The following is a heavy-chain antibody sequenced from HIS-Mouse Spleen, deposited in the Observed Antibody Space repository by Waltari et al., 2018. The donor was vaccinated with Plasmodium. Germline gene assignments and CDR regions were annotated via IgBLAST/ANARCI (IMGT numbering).Heavy chain of an antibody. D-gene: IGHD6-6*01. CDR3: ARHRQLAYYFDY. CDR1: GGSFSSSSYY. V-gene: IGHV4-39*01. J-gene: IGHJ4*02. CDR2: IYYSGST. Sequence: QLQLQESGPGLVKPSETLSLPCTVSGGSFSSSSYYWGWIRQPPGKGLEWIGSIYYSGSTYYNPSLKSRVTISVDTSKNQFSLKLSSVTAADTAVYYCARHRQLAYYFDYWGQGTLVTVSS.